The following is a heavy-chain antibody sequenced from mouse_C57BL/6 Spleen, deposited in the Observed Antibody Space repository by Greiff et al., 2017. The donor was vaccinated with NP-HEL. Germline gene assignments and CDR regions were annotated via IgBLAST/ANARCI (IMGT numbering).Heavy chain of an antibody. Sequence: QVQLQQPGAELVRPGASVKLSCKASGYTFTSYLIDWVKQRPGQGLEWIGEINPGNGGTNYNEKFKGKATLTADKSSSTAYMQLSSLTSEDSAVYCCARAVHDSNHWYFDVWGTGTTVTVSS. D-gene: IGHD2-5*01. CDR2: INPGNGGT. V-gene: IGHV1-54*01. CDR3: ARAVHDSNHWYFDV. J-gene: IGHJ1*03. CDR1: GYTFTSYL.